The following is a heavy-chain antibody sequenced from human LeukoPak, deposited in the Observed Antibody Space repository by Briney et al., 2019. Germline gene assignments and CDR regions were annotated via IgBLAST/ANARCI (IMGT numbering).Heavy chain of an antibody. D-gene: IGHD6-13*01. CDR2: INTDGTIT. J-gene: IGHJ4*02. V-gene: IGHV3-74*01. CDR3: ARDLLAATGW. CDR1: GFTFSSHW. Sequence: GGSLRLSCAASGFTFSSHWMHWARQAPGKGLVWVSRINTDGTITTYADSVKGRFTISRDNAKNTLYLQMNSLRAEDTAVYYCARDLLAATGWWGQGTLVTVSS.